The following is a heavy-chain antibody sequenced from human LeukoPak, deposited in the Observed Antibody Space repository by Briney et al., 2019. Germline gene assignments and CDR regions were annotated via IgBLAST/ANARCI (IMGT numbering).Heavy chain of an antibody. CDR3: ARLSSLAPYNWFVP. V-gene: IGHV4-59*08. Sequence: PSDTLSLTCTVSGGSISSYYWSWIRQPPGKGLEWIGYIYYCGSTNYNPSLKSRVTISVDTSKNQFSLKRSSVTAADTAVYYCARLSSLAPYNWFVPWGQGTLVTVSS. CDR2: IYYCGST. D-gene: IGHD6-13*01. CDR1: GGSISSYY. J-gene: IGHJ5*02.